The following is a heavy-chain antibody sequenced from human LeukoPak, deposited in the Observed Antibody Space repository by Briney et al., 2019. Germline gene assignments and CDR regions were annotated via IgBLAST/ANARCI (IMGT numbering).Heavy chain of an antibody. CDR2: ISGSGGST. J-gene: IGHJ4*02. D-gene: IGHD3-10*01. Sequence: LGGSLRLSCAASGFTFSSYAMSWVRQAPGKGLEWVSAISGSGGSTYYADSVKGRFTISRDNSKNTLYLQMNSLRAEDTAVYYCAKDNGSGSYLDYWGQGTLVTVSS. CDR1: GFTFSSYA. CDR3: AKDNGSGSYLDY. V-gene: IGHV3-23*01.